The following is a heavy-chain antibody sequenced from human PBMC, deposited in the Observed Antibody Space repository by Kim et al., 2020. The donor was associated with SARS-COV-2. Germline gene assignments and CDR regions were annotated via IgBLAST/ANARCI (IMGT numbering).Heavy chain of an antibody. J-gene: IGHJ4*02. CDR1: GGSISSGGYY. Sequence: SETLSLTCTVSGGSISSGGYYWSWIRQHPGKGLEWIGYIYYSGSTYYNPSLKSRVTISVDTSKNQFSLKLSSVTAADTAVYYCARYETMIGPIDYWGQGTPVTVSP. CDR3: ARYETMIGPIDY. V-gene: IGHV4-31*03. D-gene: IGHD3-22*01. CDR2: IYYSGST.